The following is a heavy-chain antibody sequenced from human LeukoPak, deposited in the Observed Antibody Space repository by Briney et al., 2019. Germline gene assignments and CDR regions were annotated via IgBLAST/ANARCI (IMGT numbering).Heavy chain of an antibody. Sequence: GESLKISCKGSGYSFTSFWIGWVRQMPGTGLEWMGIIYPGDSDTKYSPSFQGQVTLSVDKSITTAYLQWSSLKASDTAMYYCARQASAASDYWGQGTLVTVSS. D-gene: IGHD6-13*01. CDR2: IYPGDSDT. CDR3: ARQASAASDY. CDR1: GYSFTSFW. J-gene: IGHJ4*02. V-gene: IGHV5-51*01.